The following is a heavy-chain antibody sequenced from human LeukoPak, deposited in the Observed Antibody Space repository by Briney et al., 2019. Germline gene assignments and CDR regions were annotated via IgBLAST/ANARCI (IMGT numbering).Heavy chain of an antibody. J-gene: IGHJ4*02. Sequence: GGSLRLSCAASGFTFIGYSMYWVRQAPGKGLEWVSYISSSSNKIYYADSTKGRFITSRDNAKNSLYLQMNSLRDEDTAVYYCARSGLRFLELLDYWGQGTLVTVSS. CDR1: GFTFIGYS. CDR3: ARSGLRFLELLDY. D-gene: IGHD3-3*01. V-gene: IGHV3-48*02. CDR2: ISSSSNKI.